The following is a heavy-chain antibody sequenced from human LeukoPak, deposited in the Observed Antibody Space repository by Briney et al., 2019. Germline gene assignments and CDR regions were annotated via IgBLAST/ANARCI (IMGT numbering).Heavy chain of an antibody. J-gene: IGHJ4*02. V-gene: IGHV3-73*01. CDR2: IRSKANSYST. D-gene: IGHD5-24*01. CDR1: GFIFSDSA. Sequence: GGSLKLSCAASGFIFSDSAMHWVRQASGKGLEWVGRIRSKANSYSTAYAASLEGRFTISRDESKNTAYLQMNSLKTEDTAVYHCTRASRDGYNAPYDYWGQGTLVTVSS. CDR3: TRASRDGYNAPYDY.